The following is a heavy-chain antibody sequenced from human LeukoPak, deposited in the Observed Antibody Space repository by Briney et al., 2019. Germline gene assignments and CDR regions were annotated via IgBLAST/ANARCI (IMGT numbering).Heavy chain of an antibody. CDR3: ATDEDYKTDY. CDR1: GYTFTTYG. J-gene: IGHJ4*02. CDR2: ISSYNGNT. Sequence: ASVKVSCKASGYTFTTYGLSWVRQAPGQGLEWMGWISSYNGNTQYAQSLQGRITMTTDTSTSTAYMELRSLRSDDTALYYCATDEDYKTDYWGQGTLVTVSS. D-gene: IGHD4-11*01. V-gene: IGHV1-18*01.